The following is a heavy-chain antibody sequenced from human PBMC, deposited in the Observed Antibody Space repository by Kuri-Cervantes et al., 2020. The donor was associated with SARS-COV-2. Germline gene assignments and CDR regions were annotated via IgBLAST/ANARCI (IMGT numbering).Heavy chain of an antibody. V-gene: IGHV2-70*04. J-gene: IGHJ4*02. Sequence: SGPTLVKPTQTLTLTCTFSGFSLSTSGMRVSWIRQPPGKALEWLARIDWDDDKFYSTSLKTRLTITKDPSKNQVVLTMTNMDPVDTATYYCARSEYSSSDFDYWGQGTLVTVSS. CDR2: IDWDDDK. D-gene: IGHD6-6*01. CDR1: GFSLSTSGMR. CDR3: ARSEYSSSDFDY.